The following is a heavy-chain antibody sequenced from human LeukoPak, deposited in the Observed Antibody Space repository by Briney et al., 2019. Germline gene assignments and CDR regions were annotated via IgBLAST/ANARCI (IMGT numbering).Heavy chain of an antibody. Sequence: GGSLRLSCAASGFTFSNYALHWVRQAPGKGLEWVAVISFDGSNKYYADSVKGRFTISRDNSKNTLYLQMNSLRAEDTAVYYCARDSRRILPSDWGQGTLVTVSS. J-gene: IGHJ4*02. CDR1: GFTFSNYA. CDR2: ISFDGSNK. V-gene: IGHV3-30*14. D-gene: IGHD2-15*01. CDR3: ARDSRRILPSD.